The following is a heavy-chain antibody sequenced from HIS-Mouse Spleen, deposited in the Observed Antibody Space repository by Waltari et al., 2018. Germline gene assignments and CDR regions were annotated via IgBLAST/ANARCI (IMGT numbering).Heavy chain of an antibody. CDR1: GFPFSSYG. J-gene: IGHJ4*02. CDR2: ISYDGSNK. Sequence: QVQLVESGGGVVQPGRSLRLYCSAAGFPFSSYGMHWVRQAPGKGLEWVAVISYDGSNKYYADSVKGRFTISRDNSKNTLYLQMNSLRAEDTAVYYCAKDKHHAFDYWGQGTLVTVSS. CDR3: AKDKHHAFDY. V-gene: IGHV3-30*18.